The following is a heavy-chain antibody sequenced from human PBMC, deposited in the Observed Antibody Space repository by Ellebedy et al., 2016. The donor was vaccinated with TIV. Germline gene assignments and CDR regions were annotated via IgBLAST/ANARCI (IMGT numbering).Heavy chain of an antibody. D-gene: IGHD5-18*01. CDR1: GFTFNSYW. CDR3: ASHVDTSMSY. CDR2: IKQDGSKK. J-gene: IGHJ4*02. Sequence: GESLKISXAASGFTFNSYWMSWVRQAPGKELEWVASIKQDGSKKNYVDSVKGRFTISRDNAKNSLYLQMNSLRAEDTALYYCASHVDTSMSYWGQGTLVTVSS. V-gene: IGHV3-7*01.